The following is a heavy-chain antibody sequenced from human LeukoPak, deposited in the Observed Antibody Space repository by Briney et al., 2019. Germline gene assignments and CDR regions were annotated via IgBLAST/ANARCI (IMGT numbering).Heavy chain of an antibody. V-gene: IGHV4-59*12. D-gene: IGHD3-3*01. CDR1: GASMSSFY. CDR2: IYSSGST. J-gene: IGHJ6*03. Sequence: SETLSLTCTVSGASMSSFYWSWIRQSPGKGLEWIGYIYSSGSTNYNPSLKSRVTISVDTSKSQFSLKLSSVTAADTAVYYCARLGSDFWSGYYTGGRPYYYYYYMDVWGKGTTVTVSS. CDR3: ARLGSDFWSGYYTGGRPYYYYYYMDV.